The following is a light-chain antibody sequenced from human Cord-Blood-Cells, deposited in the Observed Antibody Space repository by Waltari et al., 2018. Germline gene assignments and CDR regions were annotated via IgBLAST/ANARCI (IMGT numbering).Light chain of an antibody. CDR3: CSYAGSSTWV. CDR1: SSDVGSYNL. CDR2: EGR. Sequence: QSALTQPASVSGSPGQSITISCTGTSSDVGSYNLVSWYQHHTGKAPKLMIYEGRKRPSGVSNRFSGSKSGNTAALTISGLQAEDEADYYCCSYAGSSTWVFGGGSKLTVL. J-gene: IGLJ3*02. V-gene: IGLV2-23*01.